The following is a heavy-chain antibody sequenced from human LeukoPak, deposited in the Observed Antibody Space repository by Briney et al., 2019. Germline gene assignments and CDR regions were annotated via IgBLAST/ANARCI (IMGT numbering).Heavy chain of an antibody. CDR1: GFTFSDYY. CDR3: VRVPY. J-gene: IGHJ4*02. Sequence: PGGSLRLSSAASGFTFSDYYIHWVRQAPGKGLVWVSRINSDGTGTTYADSVKGRFTISRDNAKNTLFLQMHSLRAEDTAVYYCVRVPYWGQGTLVTVSS. CDR2: INSDGTGT. V-gene: IGHV3-74*01.